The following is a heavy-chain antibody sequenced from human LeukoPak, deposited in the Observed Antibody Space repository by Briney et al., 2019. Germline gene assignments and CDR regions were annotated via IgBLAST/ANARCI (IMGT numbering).Heavy chain of an antibody. V-gene: IGHV1-69*04. D-gene: IGHD4-17*01. CDR1: GGTFSSYA. CDR3: ARDRYYGDYANDAFDI. Sequence: ASVKVSCKASGGTFSSYAISWVRQAPGQGLEWMGRIIPILGIANYAQKFQGRVTITADKSTSTAYMELSSLRSEDTAVCYCARDRYYGDYANDAFDIWGQGTMVTVSS. CDR2: IIPILGIA. J-gene: IGHJ3*02.